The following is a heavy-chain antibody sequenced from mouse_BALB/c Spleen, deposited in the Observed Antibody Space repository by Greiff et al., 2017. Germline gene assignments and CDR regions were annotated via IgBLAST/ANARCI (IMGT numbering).Heavy chain of an antibody. Sequence: EVQVVESGGGLVQPKGSLKLSCAVSGFTFNTYAMNWVRQAPGKGLEWVARIRSKSNNYATYYADSVKDRFNISRDDSQSMLYLQMNNLKTEDTAMYYGVRGGSVFDYWGEGTTLTVSS. CDR2: IRSKSNNYAT. D-gene: IGHD1-1*02. J-gene: IGHJ2*01. CDR1: GFTFNTYA. V-gene: IGHV10-1*02. CDR3: VRGGSVFDY.